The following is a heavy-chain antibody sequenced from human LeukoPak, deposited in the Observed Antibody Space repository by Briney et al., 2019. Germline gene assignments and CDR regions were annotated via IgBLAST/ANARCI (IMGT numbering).Heavy chain of an antibody. V-gene: IGHV1-8*01. CDR1: GYTFTSYD. CDR2: MNPNSGNT. CDR3: ARRPFRGLWGRVVAATRPYVWFDP. D-gene: IGHD2-15*01. J-gene: IGHJ5*02. Sequence: ASVKVSCKXSGYTFTSYDINWVRQATGQGLEWMGWMNPNSGNTGYAQKFQGRVTMTRNTSISTAYMELSSLRSEDTAVYYCARRPFRGLWGRVVAATRPYVWFDPWGQGTLVTVSS.